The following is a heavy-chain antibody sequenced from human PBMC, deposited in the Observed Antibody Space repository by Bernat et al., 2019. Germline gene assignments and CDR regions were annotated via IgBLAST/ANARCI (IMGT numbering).Heavy chain of an antibody. CDR1: GFTFSGSA. Sequence: EVQLVESGGGLVQPGGSLKLSCAASGFTFSGSAMHWVRQASGKGLEWVGRIRSKANSYATAYAASVEGRFTISRDDSKNTAYLQMNSLKTEDTAVYFCTRRQEDSVVVPAASPFDPWGQGTLVTVSS. CDR2: IRSKANSYAT. V-gene: IGHV3-73*02. CDR3: TRRQEDSVVVPAASPFDP. J-gene: IGHJ5*02. D-gene: IGHD2-2*01.